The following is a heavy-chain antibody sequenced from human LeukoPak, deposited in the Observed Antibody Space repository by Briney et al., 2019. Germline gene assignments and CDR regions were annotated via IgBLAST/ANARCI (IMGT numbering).Heavy chain of an antibody. CDR3: GSSSSWYIFDY. J-gene: IGHJ4*02. CDR1: GGSISSTGYY. Sequence: SETLSLTCAVSGGSISSTGYYWGWIRQPPGEGLEWIGSIYYSGTTYHNPSLKSRVTISVDTSKNQFSLKLTSVTAADTAVYYCGSSSSWYIFDYWGQGTLVTVSS. D-gene: IGHD6-13*01. CDR2: IYYSGTT. V-gene: IGHV4-39*01.